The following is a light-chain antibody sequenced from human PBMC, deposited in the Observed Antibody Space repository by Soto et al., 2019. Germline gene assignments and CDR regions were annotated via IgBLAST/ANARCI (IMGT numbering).Light chain of an antibody. CDR1: QSVSSY. Sequence: EIVLTQSPATLSLSPGERATLSCRTSQSVSSYFAWYQQKPGRAPRLLIYDASNRATGIPARFIGSGSGTNFTLTISSLEPEDCAVYYCQQRSNWPITFGQGTRLEIK. CDR3: QQRSNWPIT. CDR2: DAS. J-gene: IGKJ5*01. V-gene: IGKV3-11*01.